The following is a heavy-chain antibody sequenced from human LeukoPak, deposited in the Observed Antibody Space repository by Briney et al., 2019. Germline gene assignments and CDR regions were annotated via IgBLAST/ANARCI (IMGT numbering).Heavy chain of an antibody. CDR1: GFTFSSYA. D-gene: IGHD2-21*02. CDR3: ARAPGYCGGDCYDPYYFDY. J-gene: IGHJ4*02. CDR2: ISYDGSNK. V-gene: IGHV3-30-3*01. Sequence: PGRSLRLSCAASGFTFSSYAMHWVRQAPGKGLEWVAVISYDGSNKYYADSVKGRFTISRDNSKNTLYLQMNSLRAEDTAVYYCARAPGYCGGDCYDPYYFDYWGQGTLVTVSS.